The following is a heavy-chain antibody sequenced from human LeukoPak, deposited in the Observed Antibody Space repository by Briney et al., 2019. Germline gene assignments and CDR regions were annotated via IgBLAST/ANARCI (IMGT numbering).Heavy chain of an antibody. D-gene: IGHD5-24*01. CDR3: AGSRWLSYYFDC. J-gene: IGHJ4*02. V-gene: IGHV3-11*04. CDR1: GFTFSDYY. CDR2: ISSSGSTI. Sequence: GGSLRLSCAASGFTFSDYYMSWIRQAPGKGLEWVSYISSSGSTIYYADSVKGRFTISRDNAKNSLYLQMNSLRAEDTAVYYCAGSRWLSYYFDCWGQGTLVTVSS.